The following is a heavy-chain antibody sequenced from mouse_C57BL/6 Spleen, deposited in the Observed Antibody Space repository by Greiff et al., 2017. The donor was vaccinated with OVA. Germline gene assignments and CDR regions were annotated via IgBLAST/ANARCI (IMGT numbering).Heavy chain of an antibody. CDR1: GYTFTSYW. D-gene: IGHD2-3*01. CDR2: INPSNGGT. V-gene: IGHV1-53*01. CDR3: ARSHYDGYYAMDY. Sequence: VQLQQPGTELVKPGASVKLSCKASGYTFTSYWMHWVKQRPGQGLEWIGNINPSNGGTNYNEKFKSKATLTVDKSSSTAYMQLSSLTSEDSAVYYCARSHYDGYYAMDYWGQGTSVTVSS. J-gene: IGHJ4*01.